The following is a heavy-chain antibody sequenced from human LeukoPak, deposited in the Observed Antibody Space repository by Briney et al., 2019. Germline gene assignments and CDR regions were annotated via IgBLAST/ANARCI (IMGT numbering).Heavy chain of an antibody. CDR3: ARDSDCTNGVCYTDY. V-gene: IGHV4-39*07. J-gene: IGHJ4*02. D-gene: IGHD2-8*01. CDR1: GGSISSSSYY. CDR2: IYYSGST. Sequence: SETLSLTCTVSGGSISSSSYYWGWIRQPPGKGLEWIGSIYYSGSTYYNPSLKSRVTISVDTSKNQFSLKLCSVTAADTAVYYCARDSDCTNGVCYTDYWGQGTLVTVSS.